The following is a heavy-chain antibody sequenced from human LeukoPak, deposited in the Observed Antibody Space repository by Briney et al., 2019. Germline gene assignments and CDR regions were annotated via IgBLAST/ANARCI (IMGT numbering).Heavy chain of an antibody. CDR3: ARGGDYYY. D-gene: IGHD4-17*01. J-gene: IGHJ4*02. CDR1: RFTFSSYA. CDR2: ISGSGGST. V-gene: IGHV3-23*01. Sequence: GGSMRLSCAASRFTFSSYAMSWVRQAPGKGLEWVSAISGSGGSTYYADSVKGRFTISRDDSKNTLYLQMNSLKAEDTAVYVCARGGDYYYWGQGTVVTVSS.